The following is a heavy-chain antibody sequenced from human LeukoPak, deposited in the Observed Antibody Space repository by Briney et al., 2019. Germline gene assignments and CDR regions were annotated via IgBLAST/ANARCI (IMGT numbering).Heavy chain of an antibody. J-gene: IGHJ4*01. D-gene: IGHD3-16*02. CDR2: ISGSGGST. Sequence: GGSLRLSCAASGFTFSSYAMSWVRQAPGKGLEWVSAISGSGGSTYYADSVKGRFTISRDNSKNTLYLQMNSLRAEDTAVYYCAREYYDYVWGSYHYSFDSWGQGTLVTVSS. CDR1: GFTFSSYA. V-gene: IGHV3-23*01. CDR3: AREYYDYVWGSYHYSFDS.